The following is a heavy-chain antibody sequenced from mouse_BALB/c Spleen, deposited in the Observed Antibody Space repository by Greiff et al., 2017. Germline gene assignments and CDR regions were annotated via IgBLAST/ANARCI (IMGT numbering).Heavy chain of an antibody. J-gene: IGHJ2*01. D-gene: IGHD2-1*01. Sequence: EVKLVESGGGLVQPGGSRKLSCAASGFTFSSFGMHWVRQAPEKGLEWVAYISSGSSTIYYADTVKGRFTISRDNPKNTLFLQMTSLRSEDTAMYYCARSGYYGNYEDYWGQGTTLTVSS. CDR2: ISSGSSTI. V-gene: IGHV5-17*02. CDR1: GFTFSSFG. CDR3: ARSGYYGNYEDY.